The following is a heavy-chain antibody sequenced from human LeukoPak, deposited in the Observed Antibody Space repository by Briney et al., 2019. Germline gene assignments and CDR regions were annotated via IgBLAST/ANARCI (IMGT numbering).Heavy chain of an antibody. J-gene: IGHJ4*02. CDR1: GGSISSSNW. V-gene: IGHV4-4*02. D-gene: IGHD3-10*01. CDR3: ARSQGLLWFGELSFPHYFDY. Sequence: SGTLSLTCAVSGGSISSSNWWSWVRQPPGKGLEWIGVIYHSGSTNYNPSLKSRVTISVDKSKNQFSLKLSSVTAADTAVYYCARSQGLLWFGELSFPHYFDYWGQGTLVTVSS. CDR2: IYHSGST.